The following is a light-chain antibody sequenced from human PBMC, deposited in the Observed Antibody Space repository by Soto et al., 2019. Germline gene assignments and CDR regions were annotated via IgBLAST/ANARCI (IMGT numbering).Light chain of an antibody. CDR2: DVS. CDR1: SSDVGGYNY. V-gene: IGLV2-14*01. J-gene: IGLJ1*01. Sequence: QSALTQPASVSGSPGQSITISCTGTSSDVGGYNYVSWYQQLPGKAPKLMIYDVSDRPSGVSNGFSGSKSGNTASLTISGLQAEDEADYYCSSYTSSSLYVFGTGTKLTVL. CDR3: SSYTSSSLYV.